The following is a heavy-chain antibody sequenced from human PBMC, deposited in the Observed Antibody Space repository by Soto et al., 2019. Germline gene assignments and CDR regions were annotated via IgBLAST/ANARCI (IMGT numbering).Heavy chain of an antibody. CDR1: GAPITSNY. J-gene: IGHJ5*02. V-gene: IGHV4-59*01. CDR2: LDHQGYS. D-gene: IGHD3-9*01. Sequence: SETLSLTCSVSGAPITSNYWTWIRQPPGKGLEWIGYLDHQGYSNYSPSLRSRVSMSIDTSKNQLSLKVHSVTAADTAVYYCARVPVPGYFDWLDPWGQGTLVTVSS. CDR3: ARVPVPGYFDWLDP.